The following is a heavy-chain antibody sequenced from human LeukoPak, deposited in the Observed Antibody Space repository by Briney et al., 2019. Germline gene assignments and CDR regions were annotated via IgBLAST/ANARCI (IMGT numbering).Heavy chain of an antibody. Sequence: SETLSLTCAVYGGSFSGYYWSWIRQPPGKGLEWIGEINHSGSTNYNPSLKSRVTISVDTSKNQFSLKLSSVTAADTAVYYCARLGFWGYIYVNWFDPWGQGTLVTVSS. CDR2: INHSGST. CDR3: ARLGFWGYIYVNWFDP. J-gene: IGHJ5*02. V-gene: IGHV4-34*01. CDR1: GGSFSGYY. D-gene: IGHD5-18*01.